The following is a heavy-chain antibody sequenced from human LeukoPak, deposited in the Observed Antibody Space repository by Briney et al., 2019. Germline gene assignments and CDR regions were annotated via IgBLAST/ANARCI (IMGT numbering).Heavy chain of an antibody. J-gene: IGHJ4*02. CDR3: AKVPNRGYYFDY. V-gene: IGHV3-23*01. D-gene: IGHD1-14*01. Sequence: PGGSLRLSCAASGFTFSSYAMSWVRQAPGKGLEWVSAISGSGGSTYYADFVKGRFTISRDNSKNTLYLQMNSLRAEDTAVYYCAKVPNRGYYFDYWGQGTLVTVSS. CDR1: GFTFSSYA. CDR2: ISGSGGST.